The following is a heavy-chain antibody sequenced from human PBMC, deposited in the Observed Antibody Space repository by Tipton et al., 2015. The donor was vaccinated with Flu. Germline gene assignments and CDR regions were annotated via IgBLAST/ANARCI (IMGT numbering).Heavy chain of an antibody. V-gene: IGHV3-30*02. CDR3: AKDGWDTSGWYPFDF. CDR2: IRHDESDK. J-gene: IGHJ4*02. CDR1: GFTFSGYG. Sequence: SLRLSCAASGFTFSGYGMHWVRQAPGKGLEWVAFIRHDESDKYYADSVRGRFTISRHNSKNALYLAINSLRTDDTAVYYCAKDGWDTSGWYPFDFWGQGTLVTVSS. D-gene: IGHD6-19*01.